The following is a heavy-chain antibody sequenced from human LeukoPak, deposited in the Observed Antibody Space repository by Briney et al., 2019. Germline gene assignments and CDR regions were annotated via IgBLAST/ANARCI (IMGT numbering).Heavy chain of an antibody. CDR2: IWYDGGNK. J-gene: IGHJ4*02. V-gene: IGHV3-33*01. Sequence: GGSLRHSCAASGFTFSNYGMHWVRQAPGKGLEWVAVIWYDGGNKYSADSVKGRFTISRDNSKNTLYLQMNSLRAEDTAVYYCARGPRGGMITFGEVIVLPLDYWGQGTLVTVSS. CDR1: GFTFSNYG. D-gene: IGHD3-16*02. CDR3: ARGPRGGMITFGEVIVLPLDY.